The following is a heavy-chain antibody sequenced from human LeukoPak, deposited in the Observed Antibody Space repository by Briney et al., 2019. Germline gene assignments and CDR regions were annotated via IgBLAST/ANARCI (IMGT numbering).Heavy chain of an antibody. V-gene: IGHV3-20*04. J-gene: IGHJ5*02. CDR2: LNWNGAWT. D-gene: IGHD3-22*01. CDR1: GFTFSSYS. Sequence: GGSLRLSCAASGFTFSSYSMNWVRQAPGKGLEWVCDLNWNGAWTGYADSVKGRFTISRDNAKNSLYLQMNSLSAEDTALYYCAGYYYDSSRGFDLWGQGTLVTVSA. CDR3: AGYYYDSSRGFDL.